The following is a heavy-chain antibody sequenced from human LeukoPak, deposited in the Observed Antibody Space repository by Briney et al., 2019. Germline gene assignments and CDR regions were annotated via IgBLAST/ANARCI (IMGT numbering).Heavy chain of an antibody. CDR1: GGSISSYY. J-gene: IGHJ4*02. CDR3: AREGIFGARSFDY. CDR2: IYYSGGT. V-gene: IGHV4-59*01. D-gene: IGHD3-3*01. Sequence: SSETLSLTCTVSGGSISSYYWSWIRQPPGKGLEWIGYIYYSGGTNYNPSLKSRVTISVDTSKNQFSLKLSSVTAADTAVYYCAREGIFGARSFDYWGQGTLVTVSS.